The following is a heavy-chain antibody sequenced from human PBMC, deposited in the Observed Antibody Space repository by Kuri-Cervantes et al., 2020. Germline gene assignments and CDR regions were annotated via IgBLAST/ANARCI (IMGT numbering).Heavy chain of an antibody. J-gene: IGHJ6*02. D-gene: IGHD6-13*01. CDR3: AREAGYSSSWYKHYYYGMDV. CDR1: GFTFSSYA. CDR2: ISGSGGST. V-gene: IGHV3-23*01. Sequence: GESLKISCAASGFTFSSYAMSWVRQAPGKGLEWVSAISGSGGSTYYADSVKGRFTISRDNSKNTLYLQMNSLRAEDTAVYYCAREAGYSSSWYKHYYYGMDVWGQGTTVTVSS.